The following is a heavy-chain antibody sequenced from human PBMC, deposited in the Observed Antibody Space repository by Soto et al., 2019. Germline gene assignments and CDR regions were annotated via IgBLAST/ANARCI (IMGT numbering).Heavy chain of an antibody. CDR2: ISYDGSNK. CDR1: GFTFSDYA. D-gene: IGHD1-26*01. J-gene: IGHJ2*01. Sequence: QVQLVESGGGVVQPGRSLRLSCAASGFTFSDYAIHWVRQAPGKGLEWVAVISYDGSNKYYADSVKGRFTISRDNSTNTLYLQMNSLRVEDTAVYYCARRGLSGSIWYFDLWGRGTLVTVSS. CDR3: ARRGLSGSIWYFDL. V-gene: IGHV3-30-3*01.